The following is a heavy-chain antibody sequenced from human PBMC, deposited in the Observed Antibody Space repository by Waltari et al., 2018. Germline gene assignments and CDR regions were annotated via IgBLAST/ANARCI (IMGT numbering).Heavy chain of an antibody. CDR2: IIPSVGKA. J-gene: IGHJ4*02. CDR1: GGTFSSYA. Sequence: QVQLVQSGAEVKKPGSSVKVSCKASGGTFSSYAISWVRQAPGQGLEWMGGIIPSVGKANYAQKLQGRVTITTDESTSTAYMERSSMRSEDTAVYYCARVDKGIVVVVAATSVDYWGQGTLVTVSS. V-gene: IGHV1-69*05. D-gene: IGHD2-15*01. CDR3: ARVDKGIVVVVAATSVDY.